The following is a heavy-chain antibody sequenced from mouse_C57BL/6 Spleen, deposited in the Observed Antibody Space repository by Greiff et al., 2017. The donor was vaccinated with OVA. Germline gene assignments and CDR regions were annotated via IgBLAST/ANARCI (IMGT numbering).Heavy chain of an antibody. V-gene: IGHV5-6*01. Sequence: EVKLMESGGDLVKPGGSLKLSCAASGFTFSSYGMSWVRQTPDKRLEWVATISSGGSYTYYPDSVKGRFTISRDNAKNTLYLQMSSLKSEDTAMYYCARAITTVVDWYFDVWGTGTTVTVSS. CDR2: ISSGGSYT. CDR3: ARAITTVVDWYFDV. J-gene: IGHJ1*03. D-gene: IGHD1-1*01. CDR1: GFTFSSYG.